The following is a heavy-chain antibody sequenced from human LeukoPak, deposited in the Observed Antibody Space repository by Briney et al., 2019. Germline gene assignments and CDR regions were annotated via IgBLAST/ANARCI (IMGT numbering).Heavy chain of an antibody. J-gene: IGHJ4*02. V-gene: IGHV4-30-4*01. Sequence: SETLSLTCTVSGGSISSGDYYWRWLRQPPGKGLEWIGYIYYSGSTYYNPSLKSRFTISVDTSKNQFSLKLSSVTAADTAVYYCAREGRPSDYWGQGTLVTVSS. CDR3: AREGRPSDY. CDR1: GGSISSGDYY. CDR2: IYYSGST.